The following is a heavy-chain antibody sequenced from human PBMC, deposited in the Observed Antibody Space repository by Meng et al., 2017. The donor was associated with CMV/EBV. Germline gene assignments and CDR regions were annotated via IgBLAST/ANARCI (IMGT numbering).Heavy chain of an antibody. CDR3: ARGSTDDNSWYYY. CDR1: GFTFGDYA. V-gene: IGHV3-30*04. CDR2: ISYDGSNK. D-gene: IGHD6-13*01. J-gene: IGHJ4*02. Sequence: GGSLRLSCTASGFTFGDYAMSWVRQAPGKGLEWVAVISYDGSNKYYADSVKGRFTISRDNSKNTLYLQMNSLRAEDTAVYYCARGSTDDNSWYYYWGQGTLVTVSS.